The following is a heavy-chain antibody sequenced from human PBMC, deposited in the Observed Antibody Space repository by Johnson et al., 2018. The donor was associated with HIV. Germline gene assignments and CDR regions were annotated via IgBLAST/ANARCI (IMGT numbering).Heavy chain of an antibody. J-gene: IGHJ3*01. CDR3: AKDPPGS. V-gene: IGHV3-30*19. D-gene: IGHD1-26*01. CDR1: GFTFSYYG. Sequence: QVQLVESGGGVVQPGRSLRLSCAASGFTFSYYGIHWVRQAPGKGLEWVAVISYDGSNKYYADSVKGRFTISRDNSKNTLYLQMNSLRPEDTALYYCAKDPPGSWGQGTMVTVSS. CDR2: ISYDGSNK.